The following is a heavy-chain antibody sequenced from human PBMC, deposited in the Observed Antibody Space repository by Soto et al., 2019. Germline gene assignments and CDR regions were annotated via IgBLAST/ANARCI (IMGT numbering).Heavy chain of an antibody. CDR1: GFTLSSYA. J-gene: IGHJ6*02. CDR3: ARGSGGRGDYHYYGIDV. V-gene: IGHV3-30*04. Sequence: QVQLVKSGGGVVQPGRSLRLSCAASGFTLSSYAMHWVRQAAGKGLEWVAIISYDGRNKYYADSVKGRFTISRDNSKNTLYLQMNSLRTDDTAVYYCARGSGGRGDYHYYGIDVWGQGTTVTVSS. CDR2: ISYDGRNK. D-gene: IGHD1-26*01.